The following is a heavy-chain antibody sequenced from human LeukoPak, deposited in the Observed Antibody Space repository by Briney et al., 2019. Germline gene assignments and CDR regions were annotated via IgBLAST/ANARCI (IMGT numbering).Heavy chain of an antibody. CDR1: GFTFSSYG. J-gene: IGHJ4*02. CDR3: AKDRVAAAGIPQVPFDY. D-gene: IGHD6-13*01. Sequence: PGGSLRLSCAASGFTFSSYGMSWVRQAPGKGLEWVSAISGSGGSTYYADSVKGRFTISRDNSKNTLYLQMNSLRAEDTAVYYCAKDRVAAAGIPQVPFDYWGQGTLVTVSS. V-gene: IGHV3-23*01. CDR2: ISGSGGST.